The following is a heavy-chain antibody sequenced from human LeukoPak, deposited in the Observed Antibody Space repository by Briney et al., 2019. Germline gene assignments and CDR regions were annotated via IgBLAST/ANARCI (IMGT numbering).Heavy chain of an antibody. J-gene: IGHJ4*02. D-gene: IGHD1-1*01. CDR3: VRTQLTRRWYYFDY. Sequence: GGSLRLSCTASGFTFGDYAMSWVRQAPGKGLESPGKGLEWVSTISASTRDIYYADSVKGRFTISRDNSKSTLYLLLNSLRAEDTALYYCVRTQLTRRWYYFDYWGQGTLVTVSS. CDR1: GFTFGDYA. CDR2: ISASTRDI. V-gene: IGHV3-23*01.